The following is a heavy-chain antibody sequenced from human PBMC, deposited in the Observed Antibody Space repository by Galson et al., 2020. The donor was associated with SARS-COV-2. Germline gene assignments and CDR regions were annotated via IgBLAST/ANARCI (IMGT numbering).Heavy chain of an antibody. V-gene: IGHV3-21*06. J-gene: IGHJ6*02. CDR1: GFTFSSFG. Sequence: GESLKISCAASGFTFSSFGMNWVRQAPGKGLEWVSSISSSSSYIYYADSVKGRFTISRDNAKNSLYLQMNGLRAEDTAVYYFARVWAGNSDGNYGMDVWGQGTTVTVSS. CDR2: ISSSSSYI. D-gene: IGHD5-18*01. CDR3: ARVWAGNSDGNYGMDV.